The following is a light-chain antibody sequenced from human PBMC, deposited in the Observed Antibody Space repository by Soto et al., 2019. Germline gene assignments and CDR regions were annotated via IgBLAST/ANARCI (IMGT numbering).Light chain of an antibody. V-gene: IGKV1-5*03. CDR3: QQYYTYPWT. CDR2: KAS. Sequence: DIQMTQSPSTLSASVGDRVTIACRASQSISGWLAWYQQKPGQAPNLLIYKASSLESGVPSRFSGSGSATEFTLTISGLQPDDFATYYCQQYYTYPWTFGQGTKVDI. J-gene: IGKJ1*01. CDR1: QSISGW.